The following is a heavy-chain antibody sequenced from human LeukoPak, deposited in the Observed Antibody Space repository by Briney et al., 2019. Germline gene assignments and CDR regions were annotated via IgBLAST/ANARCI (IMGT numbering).Heavy chain of an antibody. V-gene: IGHV2-5*01. CDR3: AFRRPRNHFDDWCDP. J-gene: IGHJ5*02. Sequence: SGPTLMHPTGTLTFTCTVSGFSLSDNGVGVGWIRQPPVKALDWLALIYWNDQKVYCPTLKTRLAVTKDTSRDQVVLTVTNTNPEHKATYHCAFRRPRNHFDDWCDPWRGGTLLSVSS. CDR2: IYWNDQK. D-gene: IGHD1-14*01. CDR1: GFSLSDNGVG.